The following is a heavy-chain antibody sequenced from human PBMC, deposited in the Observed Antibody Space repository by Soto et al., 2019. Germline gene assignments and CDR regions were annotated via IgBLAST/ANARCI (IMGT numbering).Heavy chain of an antibody. V-gene: IGHV4-30-4*01. CDR1: GGSISSGDYY. Sequence: PSETLSLTCTVSGGSISSGDYYWSWIRQPPGKGLEWIGYIYYSGSTYYSPSLKSRVTISVDTSKNQFSLKLSSVTAADTAVYYCARSIVVVTYFDYWGQGTLVTVSS. D-gene: IGHD3-22*01. J-gene: IGHJ4*02. CDR2: IYYSGST. CDR3: ARSIVVVTYFDY.